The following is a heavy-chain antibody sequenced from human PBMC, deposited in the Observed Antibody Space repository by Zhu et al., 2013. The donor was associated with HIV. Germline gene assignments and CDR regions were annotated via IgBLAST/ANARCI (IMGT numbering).Heavy chain of an antibody. J-gene: IGHJ6*02. D-gene: IGHD5-18*01. CDR2: IIPIFGTA. Sequence: QVQLVQSGAEVKKPGSSVKVSCKASGGTFSSYAISWVRQAPGQGLEWMGGIIPIFGTANYAQKFQGRVTITADESTSTAYMELSSLRSEDTAVYYCARDAGGGYSYGYEGYYYYGMDVWGQGTTVTVSS. CDR3: ARDAGGGYSYGYEGYYYYGMDV. CDR1: GGTFSSYA. V-gene: IGHV1-69*01.